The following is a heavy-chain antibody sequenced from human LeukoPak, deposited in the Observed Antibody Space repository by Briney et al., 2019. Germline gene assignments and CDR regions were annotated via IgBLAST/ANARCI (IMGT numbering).Heavy chain of an antibody. Sequence: GGSLRLSCAASGFTFSDYTMNWVRLAPGKGLEWVSSISGSSNYIYYADSVKGRFTISRGNAKNSLYLQMNSLRVEDTAVCYCARDESGDNDAFDIWGQGTMVTVSS. J-gene: IGHJ3*02. CDR2: ISGSSNYI. D-gene: IGHD2-21*01. CDR1: GFTFSDYT. CDR3: ARDESGDNDAFDI. V-gene: IGHV3-21*01.